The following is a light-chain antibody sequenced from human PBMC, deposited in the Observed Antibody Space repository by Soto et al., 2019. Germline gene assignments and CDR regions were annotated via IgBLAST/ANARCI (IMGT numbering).Light chain of an antibody. CDR2: GAS. Sequence: EIVLTQSPGTLSLSPGERATLSCRASQSLSSGYLAWYQQKPGQAPRLLIYGASSRATGIPDRFSGSGSGTDFTLTISRLEPEDFAVYYCQHYGGSPYTFGQGTKLEIK. V-gene: IGKV3-20*01. J-gene: IGKJ2*01. CDR3: QHYGGSPYT. CDR1: QSLSSGY.